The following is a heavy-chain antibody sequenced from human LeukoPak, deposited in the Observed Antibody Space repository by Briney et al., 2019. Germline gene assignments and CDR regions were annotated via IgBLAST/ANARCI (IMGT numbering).Heavy chain of an antibody. CDR2: IRYDGSNK. CDR3: ARDREGSSSWDC. D-gene: IGHD2-2*01. V-gene: IGHV3-30*02. Sequence: GSLRLSFAASGFPLSSYGMHWVRPAPGKGLEWVAFIRYDGSNKYYADSVKGRCTISRDNSKNTLYLQMSSLRAEDTAVYFCARDREGSSSWDCWGQGTLVTVSS. J-gene: IGHJ4*02. CDR1: GFPLSSYG.